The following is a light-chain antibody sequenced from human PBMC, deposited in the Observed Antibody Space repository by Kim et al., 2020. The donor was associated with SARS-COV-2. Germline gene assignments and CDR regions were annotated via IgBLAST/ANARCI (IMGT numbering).Light chain of an antibody. V-gene: IGKV3-20*01. Sequence: LSPGGSATLSCRASQSVARSHLSWFQQKPGQAPRLLIYGTSSRAPAIPDRFSASGSGTDFTLTISRLEPEDFAIYYCQQYGRPPYTFGQGTKLEI. CDR1: QSVARSH. CDR2: GTS. CDR3: QQYGRPPYT. J-gene: IGKJ2*01.